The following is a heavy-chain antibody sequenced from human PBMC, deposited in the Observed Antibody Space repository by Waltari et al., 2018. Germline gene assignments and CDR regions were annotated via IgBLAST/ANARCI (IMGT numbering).Heavy chain of an antibody. Sequence: QVQLQESGPGLVKPSETLSLTCAVSGYSISSGYYWGWIRQPPGKGLEWIGSIYHSGSTYYNPSLKSRVTISVDTSKNQFSLKLSSVTAADTAVYYCAREGGYSYGDWGQGTLVTVSS. J-gene: IGHJ4*02. CDR1: GYSISSGYY. CDR3: AREGGYSYGD. CDR2: IYHSGST. D-gene: IGHD5-18*01. V-gene: IGHV4-38-2*01.